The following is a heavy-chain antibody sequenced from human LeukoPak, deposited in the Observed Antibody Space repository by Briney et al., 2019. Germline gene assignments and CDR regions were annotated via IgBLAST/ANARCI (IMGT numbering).Heavy chain of an antibody. D-gene: IGHD4-23*01. J-gene: IGHJ6*02. CDR3: ATEFARVVVTPYYYYGMDV. CDR2: FDPEDGET. V-gene: IGHV1-24*01. CDR1: GYTLTELS. Sequence: ASVKVSCKVSGYTLTELSMHWVRQAPGKGLEWMGGFDPEDGETIYAQEFQGRVTMTEDTSTDTAYMELSSLRSEDTAVYYCATEFARVVVTPYYYYGMDVWGQGTTVTVSS.